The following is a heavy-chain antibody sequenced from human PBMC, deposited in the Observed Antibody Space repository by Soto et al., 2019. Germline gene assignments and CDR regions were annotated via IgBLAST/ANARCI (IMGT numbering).Heavy chain of an antibody. CDR2: IYHSGST. CDR1: GYSISSGYY. Sequence: PSETLSLTCAVSGYSISSGYYWGWIRQPPGKGLEWIGSIYHSGSTYYNPSLKSRVTISVDTSKNQFSLKLSSVTAADTAVYYCARHLGCGGAGCPNDGFAIWGQGAMVTVSS. CDR3: ARHLGCGGAGCPNDGFAI. D-gene: IGHD2-21*01. V-gene: IGHV4-38-2*01. J-gene: IGHJ3*02.